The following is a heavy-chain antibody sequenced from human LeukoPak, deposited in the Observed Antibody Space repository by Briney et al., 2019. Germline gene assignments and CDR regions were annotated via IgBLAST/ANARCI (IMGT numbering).Heavy chain of an antibody. D-gene: IGHD6-19*01. CDR1: GFTFSISA. J-gene: IGHJ4*02. CDR2: ISGSGGGT. Sequence: GGSLRLSCAASGFTFSISAMSWVRQAPGKGLEWLSGISGSGGGTYYADSVKGRFTISRDDSKNTLYLQMHSLRAEDTAVYYCAKSGGSSGWLYWGQGTLVTASS. V-gene: IGHV3-23*01. CDR3: AKSGGSSGWLY.